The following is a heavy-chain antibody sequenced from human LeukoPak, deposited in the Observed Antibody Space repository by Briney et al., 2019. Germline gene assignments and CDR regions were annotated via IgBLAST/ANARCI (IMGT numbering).Heavy chain of an antibody. CDR2: INHSGST. D-gene: IGHD3-10*01. Sequence: PSETLSLTCAVYGGSFSGYYWSWIRQPPGKGLEWIGEINHSGSTNYNPSLKSRVTISVDTSKNQFSLELSSVTAADTAVYYCARQSHYYGSGSYSWFDPWGQGTLVTVSS. CDR3: ARQSHYYGSGSYSWFDP. J-gene: IGHJ5*02. CDR1: GGSFSGYY. V-gene: IGHV4-34*01.